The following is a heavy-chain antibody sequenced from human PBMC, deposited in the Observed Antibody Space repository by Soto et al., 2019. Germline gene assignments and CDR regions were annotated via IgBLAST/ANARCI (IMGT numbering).Heavy chain of an antibody. CDR1: GGSISSGTYY. J-gene: IGHJ4*02. CDR3: ARGDSSWAFVDY. D-gene: IGHD3-22*01. CDR2: IYYSGST. Sequence: TLSLTCTVSGGSISSGTYYWTWIRQQPGKGLEWIGNIYYSGSTYYSPSLTSRATISADTSKNQFSLRLSSVTAADTAVYYCARGDSSWAFVDYWGQGTLVTVSS. V-gene: IGHV4-31*03.